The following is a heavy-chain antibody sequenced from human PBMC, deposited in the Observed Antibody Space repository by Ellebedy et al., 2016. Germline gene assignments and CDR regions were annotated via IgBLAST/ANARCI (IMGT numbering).Heavy chain of an antibody. Sequence: ASVKVSCKASGYTFSNLAMHWVRQASGQRLEWMGWINAGNGNTKYSQKFQGKVTITRDTSASTAYMELSSLRSEDTAVYYCARDDAVAGVDYWGQGTLVTVSS. V-gene: IGHV1-3*01. D-gene: IGHD6-19*01. CDR1: GYTFSNLA. CDR3: ARDDAVAGVDY. J-gene: IGHJ4*02. CDR2: INAGNGNT.